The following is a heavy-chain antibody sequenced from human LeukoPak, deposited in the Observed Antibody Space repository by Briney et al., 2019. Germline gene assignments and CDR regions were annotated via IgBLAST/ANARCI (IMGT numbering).Heavy chain of an antibody. V-gene: IGHV4-59*01. CDR3: ARGTDGYDTPFGY. J-gene: IGHJ4*02. CDR1: GGSISSYY. Sequence: SETLSLTCTVSGGSISSYYWSWIRQPPGKGLEWIGYIYYSGSTNYSPSLKSRVTISVDTSKNQFSLKLSSVTAADTAVYYCARGTDGYDTPFGYWGQGTLVTVSS. CDR2: IYYSGST. D-gene: IGHD5-24*01.